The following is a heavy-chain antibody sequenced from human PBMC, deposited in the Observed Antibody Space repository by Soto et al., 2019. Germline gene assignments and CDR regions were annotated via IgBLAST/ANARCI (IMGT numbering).Heavy chain of an antibody. CDR3: ARDGGRHSGGIDY. CDR1: GGTFSSYS. D-gene: IGHD1-26*01. J-gene: IGHJ4*02. Sequence: QVQLLQSGAEVKKPGSSVKVSCKASGGTFSSYSINWVRQAPGQGLEWMGEIIPIFGTANYAQKFQGRVTITADESTSTAYRELSSLRSEDTAVYYCARDGGRHSGGIDYWGQGTLVTVSS. V-gene: IGHV1-69*01. CDR2: IIPIFGTA.